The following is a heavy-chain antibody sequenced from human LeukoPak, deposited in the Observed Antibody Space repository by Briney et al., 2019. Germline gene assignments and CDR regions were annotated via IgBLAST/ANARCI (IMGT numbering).Heavy chain of an antibody. Sequence: SETLSLTCTVSGGSISSYYWSWIRQPPGKGLEWIGYIYYSGSTNYNPSLKSRVTISVDTSKNQLSLKLSSVTAADTAVYYGARRGYSYGLLVGKNAFDIWGQGTMVTVSS. CDR2: IYYSGST. V-gene: IGHV4-59*08. D-gene: IGHD5-18*01. J-gene: IGHJ3*02. CDR3: ARRGYSYGLLVGKNAFDI. CDR1: GGSISSYY.